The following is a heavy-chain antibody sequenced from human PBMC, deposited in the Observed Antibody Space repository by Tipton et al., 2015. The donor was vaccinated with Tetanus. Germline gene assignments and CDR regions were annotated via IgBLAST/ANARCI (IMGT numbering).Heavy chain of an antibody. V-gene: IGHV4-59*01. CDR1: GFTFSGFY. CDR3: ARANNEYPKKGPFDF. D-gene: IGHD2/OR15-2a*01. Sequence: QLVQSGGGLAKPGGSLRLSCAGSGFTFSGFYMSWIRQPPGKGLEWLAYVSNSGRTNSNYFLKDRITISQDRSKNQFSLKLTSVTAADTAVYYCARANNEYPKKGPFDFWGQGILVIVSS. J-gene: IGHJ4*02. CDR2: VSNSGRT.